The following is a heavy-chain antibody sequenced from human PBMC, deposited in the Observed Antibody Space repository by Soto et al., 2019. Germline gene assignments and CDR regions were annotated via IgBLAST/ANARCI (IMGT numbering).Heavy chain of an antibody. CDR3: VRSPVANLGVVRIPYYFDW. CDR2: VYHSGSV. Sequence: PSETLSLTCAVSGVSANSSTWCSWFRQPPGKGLEWIAEVYHSGSVIHCPSLIRRVILAMVVSKNQYSLTFTAVAAADTAVYYCVRSPVANLGVVRIPYYFDWWGPGTQVTVSS. V-gene: IGHV4-4*02. J-gene: IGHJ4*01. D-gene: IGHD3-3*01. CDR1: GVSANSSTW.